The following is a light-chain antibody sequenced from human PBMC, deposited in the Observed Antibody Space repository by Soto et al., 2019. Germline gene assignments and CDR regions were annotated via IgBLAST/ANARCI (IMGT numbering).Light chain of an antibody. J-gene: IGKJ1*01. CDR3: LQDYNYPWT. CDR1: QDISNY. V-gene: IGKV1-33*01. CDR2: DAS. Sequence: DIQMTQSPSSLSASVGDRVPITCQASQDISNYLNWYQQTPGKAPKILIYDASNLETGVPSRFSGSGSGTDFTLTISSLQPEDFATYYCLQDYNYPWTFGQGTKVDIK.